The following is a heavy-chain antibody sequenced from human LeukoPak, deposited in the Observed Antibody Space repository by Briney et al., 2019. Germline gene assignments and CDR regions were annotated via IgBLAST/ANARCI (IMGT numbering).Heavy chain of an antibody. D-gene: IGHD2-21*01. CDR1: GFTFSNYA. V-gene: IGHV3-21*01. J-gene: IGHJ4*02. Sequence: GGSLRLSCAASGFTFSNYAMSWVRQAPGKGLEWVSSISSSSSYIYYADSVKGRFTISRDNAKNSLYLQMNSLRAEDTAVYYCARLFINSGWGQGTLVTVSS. CDR2: ISSSSSYI. CDR3: ARLFINSG.